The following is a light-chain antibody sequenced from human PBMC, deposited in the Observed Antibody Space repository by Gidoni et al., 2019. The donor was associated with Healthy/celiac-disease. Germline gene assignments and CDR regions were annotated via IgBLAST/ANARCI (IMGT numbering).Light chain of an antibody. Sequence: DIVMTQSPLSLPVTPGEPASIYCRSSQSLLHSNGYNYLDWYLQKPGQSPQLLIYLGSNRASGVPDRFSGSGSSTDFTLKISRVEAEDVGVYYCMQALQTPMYTFGQGTKLEIK. CDR1: QSLLHSNGYNY. J-gene: IGKJ2*01. V-gene: IGKV2-28*01. CDR2: LGS. CDR3: MQALQTPMYT.